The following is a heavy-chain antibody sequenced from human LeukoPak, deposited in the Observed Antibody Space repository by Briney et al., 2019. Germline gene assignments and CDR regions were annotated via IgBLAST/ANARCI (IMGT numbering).Heavy chain of an antibody. J-gene: IGHJ1*01. V-gene: IGHV1-18*04. D-gene: IGHD6-19*01. CDR1: GYTFTSYG. Sequence: ASVKVSCKASGYTFTSYGISWVRQAPGQGLEWMGWISAYNGNTNYAQKLQGRVTMTTDTSASTAYMELRSLRSDDTAVYYCARDSSGWYRVSGDFQHWGQGTLVTVSS. CDR2: ISAYNGNT. CDR3: ARDSSGWYRVSGDFQH.